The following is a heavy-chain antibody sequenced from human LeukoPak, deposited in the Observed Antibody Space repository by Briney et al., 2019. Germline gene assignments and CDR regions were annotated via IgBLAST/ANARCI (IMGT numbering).Heavy chain of an antibody. D-gene: IGHD2-8*02. CDR1: GFSLSTNRVG. CDR3: AHRGNTGTYGDY. J-gene: IGHJ4*02. CDR2: IYWDDDY. V-gene: IGHV2-5*02. Sequence: SGPTLVNPTQTLTLTCTFSGFSLSTNRVGVGWIRQPPGKALEWLAIIYWDDDYRYSPSLNSRLTISKDTSKNQVVLTMTNMDPVDTATYYCAHRGNTGTYGDYWGQGTLVTVSS.